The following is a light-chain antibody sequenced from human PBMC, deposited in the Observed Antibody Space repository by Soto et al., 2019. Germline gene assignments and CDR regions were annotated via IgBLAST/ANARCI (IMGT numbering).Light chain of an antibody. CDR3: QQLNSYPVP. CDR1: QGISQY. CDR2: AAV. V-gene: IGKV1-9*01. Sequence: DTHLTQWPTLLSAARRGTVSSTCLASQGISQYVAWYQQKPGKAPKLLIYAAVVLQGGIPSRFSGSGSGTEMPLTITSLQPEDFAPYRCQQLNSYPVPFGQGTRLDIK. J-gene: IGKJ5*01.